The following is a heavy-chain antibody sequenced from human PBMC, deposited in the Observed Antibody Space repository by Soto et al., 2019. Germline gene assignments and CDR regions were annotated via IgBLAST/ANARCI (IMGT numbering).Heavy chain of an antibody. CDR1: GYTLTELS. V-gene: IGHV1-24*01. Sequence: GASVKVSCKVSGYTLTELSMHWVRQAPGKGLEWMGGMNPDDGNTGYAQKFQGRVTMTRNTSISTAYMELSSLRSEDTAVYYCARALYDFWSGHNYYYYYYMDVWGKGTTVTVSS. D-gene: IGHD3-3*01. CDR2: MNPDDGNT. J-gene: IGHJ6*03. CDR3: ARALYDFWSGHNYYYYYYMDV.